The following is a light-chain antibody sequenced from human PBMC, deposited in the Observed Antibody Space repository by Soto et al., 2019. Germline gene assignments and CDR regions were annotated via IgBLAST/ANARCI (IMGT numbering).Light chain of an antibody. CDR2: DNS. J-gene: IGLJ1*01. Sequence: SYELTQSPSVSVAPGQTARITCGGDNIATKTVHWFQQRPGQAPVLVVFDNSDRPSGIPERFSGSNSGATATLTISRVKAGDEDDYYCQVWDSSVLHHVFGTGTKVTVL. CDR3: QVWDSSVLHHV. V-gene: IGLV3-21*02. CDR1: NIATKT.